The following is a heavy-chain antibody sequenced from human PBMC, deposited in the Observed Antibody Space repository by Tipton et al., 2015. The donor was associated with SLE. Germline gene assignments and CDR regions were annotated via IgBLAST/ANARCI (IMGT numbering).Heavy chain of an antibody. CDR2: FYYSGST. V-gene: IGHV4-39*01. CDR3: ARQGGRQWFDP. CDR1: GGSLSSAAYY. Sequence: LRLSCTVSGGSLSSAAYYWTWIRQAPGKGLEWIGCFYYSGSTYYNPSLKSRVTISVDTSKNQFSLKLSSVTAADTAVYYCARQGGRQWFDPWGQGTLVTVSS. J-gene: IGHJ5*02. D-gene: IGHD1-26*01.